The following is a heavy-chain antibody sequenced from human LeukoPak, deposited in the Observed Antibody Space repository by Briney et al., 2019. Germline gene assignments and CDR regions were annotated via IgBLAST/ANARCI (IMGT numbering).Heavy chain of an antibody. V-gene: IGHV3-21*04. CDR1: GFTFRSFG. CDR2: LSGSGGDT. Sequence: PGGTLRLSCAASGFTFRSFGMSWVRQAPGKGLEWASSLSGSGGDTYYADSVKGRFTISRDNAKNSLYLQMNSLRAEDTAVYYCARDHGYGGNSEGADYWGQGTVVTVSS. D-gene: IGHD4-23*01. CDR3: ARDHGYGGNSEGADY. J-gene: IGHJ4*02.